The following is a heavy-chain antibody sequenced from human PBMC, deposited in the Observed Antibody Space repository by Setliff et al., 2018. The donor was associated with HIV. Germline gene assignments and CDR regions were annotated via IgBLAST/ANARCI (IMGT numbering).Heavy chain of an antibody. V-gene: IGHV4-39*01. CDR2: FHYSGST. D-gene: IGHD3-3*01. CDR1: GGSISGDNYY. CDR3: ARPLTTSYNFWGEAFAI. Sequence: SETLSLTCYVSGGSISGDNYYWGWIRQPPGKGLEWIGGFHYSGSTSYNPSLRSRLTLSVDTSKNQLSLKLTSVTAADTAVYYCARPLTTSYNFWGEAFAIWGQGTVVTVSS. J-gene: IGHJ3*02.